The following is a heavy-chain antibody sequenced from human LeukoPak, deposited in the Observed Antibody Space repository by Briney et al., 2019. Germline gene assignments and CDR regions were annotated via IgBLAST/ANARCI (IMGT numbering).Heavy chain of an antibody. J-gene: IGHJ6*03. CDR3: ARVYSLKHIVAVTAVYYYMDV. Sequence: PGGSLTLACLACAFTLSSYWMSWVRQAAGKGREWVANIKPEESEKYYVDSVKGRCPLSRHNAENSLYLRMNSLRAGDTAVYYCARVYSLKHIVAVTAVYYYMDVWGKGTTVSVSS. D-gene: IGHD2-21*02. CDR1: AFTLSSYW. V-gene: IGHV3-7*01. CDR2: IKPEESEK.